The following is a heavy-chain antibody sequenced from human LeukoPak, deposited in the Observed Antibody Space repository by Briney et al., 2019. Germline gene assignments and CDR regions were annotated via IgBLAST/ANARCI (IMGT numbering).Heavy chain of an antibody. CDR3: AKDRRPATISGFDY. Sequence: PGGSLRLSCAASGFTFSDYYMSWIRQAPGKGLEWVSTISGSGGTTYYADSVKGRFTISRDNSKNTLYLQMNSLRAEDTAVYYCAKDRRPATISGFDYWGQGTLVTVSS. CDR1: GFTFSDYY. V-gene: IGHV3-23*01. CDR2: ISGSGGTT. D-gene: IGHD2-2*01. J-gene: IGHJ4*02.